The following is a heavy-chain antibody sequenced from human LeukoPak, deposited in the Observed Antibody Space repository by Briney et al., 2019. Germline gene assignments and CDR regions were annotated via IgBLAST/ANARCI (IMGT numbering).Heavy chain of an antibody. J-gene: IGHJ4*02. V-gene: IGHV3-23*01. D-gene: IGHD1-26*01. CDR1: GFTFSSYG. CDR3: AKDIGWEPTHGGY. CDR2: ISGSGGST. Sequence: GGSLRLSCAASGFTFSSYGMSWVRQAPGKGLEWVSAISGSGGSTYYADSVKGRFTISRDNSKNTLYLQMNSLRAEDTAVYYCAKDIGWEPTHGGYWGQGTLVTVSS.